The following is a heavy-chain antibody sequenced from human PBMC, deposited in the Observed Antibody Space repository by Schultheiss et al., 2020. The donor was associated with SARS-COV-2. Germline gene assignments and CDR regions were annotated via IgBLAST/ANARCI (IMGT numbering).Heavy chain of an antibody. CDR2: ISYDGSNK. Sequence: GSLKISCAASGFTFSSYAMHWVRQAPGKGLEWVAVISYDGSNKYYADSVKGRFTISRDNSKNTLYLQMNSLRAEDTAVYYCAKGRGYDYYYMDVWGKGTTVTVSS. J-gene: IGHJ6*03. CDR1: GFTFSSYA. V-gene: IGHV3-30*04. CDR3: AKGRGYDYYYMDV. D-gene: IGHD3-16*01.